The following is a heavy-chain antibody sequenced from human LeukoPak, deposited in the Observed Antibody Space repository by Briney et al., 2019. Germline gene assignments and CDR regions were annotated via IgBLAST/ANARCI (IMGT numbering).Heavy chain of an antibody. Sequence: GASVRVSCKASGYTFTGYYMHWVRQAPGQGLEWMGWINPNSGGTNYAQKFQGRVTMTRDTSISTAYMELSRLRSDDTAVYYCARELVVVPAAQTDAFDIWGQGTMVTVSS. CDR2: INPNSGGT. V-gene: IGHV1-2*02. CDR3: ARELVVVPAAQTDAFDI. J-gene: IGHJ3*02. CDR1: GYTFTGYY. D-gene: IGHD2-2*01.